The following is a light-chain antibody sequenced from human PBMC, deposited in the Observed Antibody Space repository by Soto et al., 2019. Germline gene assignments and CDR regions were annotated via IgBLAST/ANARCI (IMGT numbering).Light chain of an antibody. V-gene: IGLV3-21*04. Sequence: SYELTQPPSVSVAPGKTARISCERNNIGTKSVHWYQQKPGQAPVLVIYYDSARPSGIPERCSGSNAGNTATLTISTVEAGDEADYYCQVWDRSSDHRVVFGGGTKLTVL. CDR1: NIGTKS. J-gene: IGLJ2*01. CDR2: YDS. CDR3: QVWDRSSDHRVV.